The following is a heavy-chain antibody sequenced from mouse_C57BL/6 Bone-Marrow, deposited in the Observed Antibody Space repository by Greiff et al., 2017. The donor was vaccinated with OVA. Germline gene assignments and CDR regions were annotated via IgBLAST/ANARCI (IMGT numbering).Heavy chain of an antibody. Sequence: QVHVKQSGAELARPGASVKLSCKASGYTFTSYGISSVKQRTGQGLEWIGEIYPRSGNTYYNEKFKGKATLTADKSSSTAYMELRSLTSEDSAVYFCARRLRYPFAYWGQGTLVTVSA. J-gene: IGHJ3*01. V-gene: IGHV1-81*01. CDR2: IYPRSGNT. D-gene: IGHD1-1*01. CDR1: GYTFTSYG. CDR3: ARRLRYPFAY.